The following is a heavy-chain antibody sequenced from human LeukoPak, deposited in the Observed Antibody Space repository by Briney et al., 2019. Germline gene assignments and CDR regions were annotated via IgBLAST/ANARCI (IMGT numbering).Heavy chain of an antibody. Sequence: SVKVSCKASGGTFSSYAISWVRQAPGQGLEWMGGIIPIFGTANYAQKFQGRVTITTDESTSTAYMELSSLRSEDTAVYYCARDRCSSTSCYRGGWFDPWGQGTLVTVSS. D-gene: IGHD2-2*02. J-gene: IGHJ5*02. V-gene: IGHV1-69*05. CDR3: ARDRCSSTSCYRGGWFDP. CDR1: GGTFSSYA. CDR2: IIPIFGTA.